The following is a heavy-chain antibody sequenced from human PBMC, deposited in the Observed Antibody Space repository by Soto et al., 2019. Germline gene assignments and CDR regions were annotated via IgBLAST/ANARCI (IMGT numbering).Heavy chain of an antibody. CDR3: ARDWYGDYNWFDP. V-gene: IGHV4-30-4*01. Sequence: SETLSLTCTVSGGSISSGDYYWGWIRQPPGKGLEWIGYIYYSGSTYYNPSLKSRVTISVDTSKNQFSLKLSSVTAADTAVCYCARDWYGDYNWFDPWGQGTLVTVSS. CDR2: IYYSGST. D-gene: IGHD4-17*01. CDR1: GGSISSGDYY. J-gene: IGHJ5*02.